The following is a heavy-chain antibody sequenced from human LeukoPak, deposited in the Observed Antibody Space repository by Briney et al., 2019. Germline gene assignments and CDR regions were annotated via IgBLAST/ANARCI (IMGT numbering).Heavy chain of an antibody. V-gene: IGHV4-59*01. D-gene: IGHD2-21*02. Sequence: SETLSLTCTVSGGSISSYYWSWIRQPPGKGLEWIGYIYYSGSTNYNPSLKSRVTISVDTSKNQFSLKLSSVTAADTAVYDCARESDWDAFEVWGQGTMVTVSS. J-gene: IGHJ3*01. CDR2: IYYSGST. CDR1: GGSISSYY. CDR3: ARESDWDAFEV.